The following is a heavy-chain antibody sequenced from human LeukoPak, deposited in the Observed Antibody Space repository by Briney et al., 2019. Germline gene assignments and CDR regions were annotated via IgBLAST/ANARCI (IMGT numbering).Heavy chain of an antibody. CDR1: GMAVFNNY. V-gene: IGHV3-21*01. CDR3: ATDLIHYYASGAKT. J-gene: IGHJ5*02. Sequence: GGSLRLSCAASGMAVFNNYMNWVRQAPGKGLEWVSSISTSGSYIYYANSMKGRFTISRDNAKNSLYLQMNSLRVEDSAVYYCATDLIHYYASGAKTWGQGTLVTVSS. D-gene: IGHD3-10*01. CDR2: ISTSGSYI.